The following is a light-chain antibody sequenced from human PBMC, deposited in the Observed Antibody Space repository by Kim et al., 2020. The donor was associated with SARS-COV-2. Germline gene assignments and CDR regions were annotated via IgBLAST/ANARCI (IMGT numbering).Light chain of an antibody. CDR3: QSYNRSNVV. J-gene: IGLJ2*01. CDR1: SGSIDDNY. CDR2: EDD. Sequence: LTQPLSVSESPGKTVTISCTRSSGSIDDNYVQWYQQRPGGVPTAVIYEDDQRPSGVSDRFSGSIDNSSNSASLTISGLKTEDEADYYCQSYNRSNVVFGGGTQLTVL. V-gene: IGLV6-57*04.